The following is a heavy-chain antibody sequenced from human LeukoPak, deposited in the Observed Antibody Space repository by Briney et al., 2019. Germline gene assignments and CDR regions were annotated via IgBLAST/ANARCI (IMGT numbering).Heavy chain of an antibody. CDR3: AKEYCGGRCYEDYFDY. V-gene: IGHV3-30*18. J-gene: IGHJ4*02. CDR2: ISYDGGAK. Sequence: GGSLRLSCAGFGFTFSSHGMHWVRQAPGKGLERVAVISYDGGAKYYADSVRGRFTISRDNSKNTLSLQMNSLRAEDTAVYYCAKEYCGGRCYEDYFDYWGQGTLVTVSS. D-gene: IGHD2-15*01. CDR1: GFTFSSHG.